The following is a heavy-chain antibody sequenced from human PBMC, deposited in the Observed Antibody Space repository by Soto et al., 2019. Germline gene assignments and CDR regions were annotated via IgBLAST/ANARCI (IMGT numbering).Heavy chain of an antibody. Sequence: QVQLQESGPGLVKPSGTLSLTCAVSGGSISSSHLWTWVRQSPGKGLEYIGEISHSGTSNSNPSLKSRVTLSVDRSKNHFSLTLTSVTAADTAVYYCARVVLSITRGAFDAWGQGTPVIVSS. CDR1: GGSISSSHL. V-gene: IGHV4-4*02. CDR2: ISHSGTS. CDR3: ARVVLSITRGAFDA. D-gene: IGHD1-20*01. J-gene: IGHJ3*01.